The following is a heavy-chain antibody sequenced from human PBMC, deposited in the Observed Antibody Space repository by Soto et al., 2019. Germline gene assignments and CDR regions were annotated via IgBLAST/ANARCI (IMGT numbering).Heavy chain of an antibody. Sequence: PGGSLRLSCAASGFTFSSYGMHWVRQAPGKGLEWVAVIWYDGSNEYYADSVKGRFTISRDNSKNTLYLQMNSLRAEDTAVYYCAREGIAVAGTDAFDIWGQGTMVTVSS. V-gene: IGHV3-33*01. D-gene: IGHD6-19*01. CDR2: IWYDGSNE. CDR1: GFTFSSYG. CDR3: AREGIAVAGTDAFDI. J-gene: IGHJ3*02.